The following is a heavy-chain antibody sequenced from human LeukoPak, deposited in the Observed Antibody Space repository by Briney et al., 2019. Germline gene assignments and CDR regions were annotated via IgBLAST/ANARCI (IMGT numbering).Heavy chain of an antibody. J-gene: IGHJ4*02. CDR1: GFTFSSYG. CDR2: ISYDGSNK. Sequence: GGSLRLSCAASGFTFSSYGMHWVRQAPGKGLEWVAVISYDGSNKYYADSGKGRFTISRDNSKNTLYLQMNSLRAEDTAVYYCAKAESEYCSGGSCYSLFDYWGQGTLVTVSS. CDR3: AKAESEYCSGGSCYSLFDY. D-gene: IGHD2-15*01. V-gene: IGHV3-30*18.